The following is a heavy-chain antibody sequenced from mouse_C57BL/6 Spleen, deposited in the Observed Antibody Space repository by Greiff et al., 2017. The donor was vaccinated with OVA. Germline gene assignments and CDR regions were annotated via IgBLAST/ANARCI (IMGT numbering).Heavy chain of an antibody. J-gene: IGHJ4*01. Sequence: QVQLKESGAELVKPGASVKLSCKASGYTFTEYTIHWVKQRSGQGLEWIGWFYPGSGSIKYNEKFKDKATLTADKSSSTVYMELSRLTSEDSAVYFCARLYDYDVRVGYAMDYWGQGTSVTVSS. CDR3: ARLYDYDVRVGYAMDY. CDR1: GYTFTEYT. V-gene: IGHV1-62-2*01. CDR2: FYPGSGSI. D-gene: IGHD2-4*01.